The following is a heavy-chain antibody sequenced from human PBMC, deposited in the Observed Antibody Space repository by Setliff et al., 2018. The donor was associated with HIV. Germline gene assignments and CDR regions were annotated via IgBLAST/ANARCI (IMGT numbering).Heavy chain of an antibody. V-gene: IGHV2-5*02. J-gene: IGHJ4*02. Sequence: SGPTLVNPTQTLTLTCAFSGFSLTTSAVGVGWIRQPPGKALEWLALIYWDDDKRYRSSLKSRLTITKDTSKNQVVLTMTNMDPVDTATYYCAHSRYCSSSNCSGLLFGYWGQGTLVTVSS. CDR3: AHSRYCSSSNCSGLLFGY. CDR1: GFSLTTSAVG. CDR2: IYWDDDK. D-gene: IGHD2-2*01.